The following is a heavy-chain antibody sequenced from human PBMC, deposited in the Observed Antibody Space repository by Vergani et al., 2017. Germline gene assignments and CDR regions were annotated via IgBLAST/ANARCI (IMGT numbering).Heavy chain of an antibody. CDR3: ARGGNSGSYLGY. CDR1: GFTFSSYE. CDR2: ISSSGSTI. D-gene: IGHD1-26*01. Sequence: EVQLVESGGGLVQPGGSLRLSCAASGFTFSSYEMNWVRQAPGKGLGWVSYISSSGSTIYYADSVKGRVTISRDNAKNSLYLQMNSLRAEDTAVYYCARGGNSGSYLGYWGQGTLVTVSS. J-gene: IGHJ4*02. V-gene: IGHV3-48*03.